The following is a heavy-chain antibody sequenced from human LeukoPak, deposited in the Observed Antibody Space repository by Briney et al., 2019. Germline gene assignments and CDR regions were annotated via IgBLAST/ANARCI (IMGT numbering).Heavy chain of an antibody. Sequence: PGGSLRLSCAASGFTFSSYWMSWVRQAPGKGLEWVANIKQDGSEKYYVDSVKGRFTISRDNAKNSLYLQMNSLRAEDTAVYYCARKRSGWLERNYYYMDVWGKGTTVTVSS. CDR2: IKQDGSEK. CDR3: ARKRSGWLERNYYYMDV. J-gene: IGHJ6*03. V-gene: IGHV3-7*01. D-gene: IGHD6-19*01. CDR1: GFTFSSYW.